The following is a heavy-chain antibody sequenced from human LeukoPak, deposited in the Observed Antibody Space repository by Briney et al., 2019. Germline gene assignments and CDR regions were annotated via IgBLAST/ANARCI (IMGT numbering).Heavy chain of an antibody. Sequence: ASVKVSCKASGHTFTGYYMHWVRQAPGQGLEWMGWINPNSGGTNYSQKFQGRVTMTRDTSISTAYMELSRLRSDDTAVYYCARDHRYSYGHDAFDIWGQGTMVTVSS. D-gene: IGHD5-18*01. CDR2: INPNSGGT. CDR3: ARDHRYSYGHDAFDI. J-gene: IGHJ3*02. V-gene: IGHV1-2*02. CDR1: GHTFTGYY.